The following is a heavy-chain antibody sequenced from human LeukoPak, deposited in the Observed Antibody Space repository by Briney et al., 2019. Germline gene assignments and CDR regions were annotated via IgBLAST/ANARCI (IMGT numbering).Heavy chain of an antibody. Sequence: PGGSLRLSCAASGFTFSSYEMNWDRQAPGKGLEWVSYINNGGSTIYYADSVKGRFTISRDNAKNLLYLQMNSLRAEDTAVYYCARDHGWSPDYWGQGTLVTVSS. V-gene: IGHV3-48*03. J-gene: IGHJ4*02. CDR3: ARDHGWSPDY. CDR2: INNGGSTI. D-gene: IGHD3-3*01. CDR1: GFTFSSYE.